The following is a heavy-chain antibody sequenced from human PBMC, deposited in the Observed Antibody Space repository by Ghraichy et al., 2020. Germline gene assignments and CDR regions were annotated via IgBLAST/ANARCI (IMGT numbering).Heavy chain of an antibody. CDR2: ISDDGSNQ. Sequence: GSLRLSCAASGFTFSSYGMHWVRQAPGKGLEWVAAISDDGSNQYYAESVKGRFTVSRDNSKNTLHLQMNSLRAEDTAVYYCAKGSLTGYSSGWYDYWGQGTLVTVSS. CDR1: GFTFSSYG. D-gene: IGHD6-19*01. J-gene: IGHJ4*02. CDR3: AKGSLTGYSSGWYDY. V-gene: IGHV3-30*18.